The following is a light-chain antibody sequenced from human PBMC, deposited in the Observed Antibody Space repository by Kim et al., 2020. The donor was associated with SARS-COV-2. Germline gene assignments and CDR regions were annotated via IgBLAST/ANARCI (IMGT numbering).Light chain of an antibody. Sequence: RATINCKSSQSVLYRSNNQNYLAWYQQKPGQPPKLLIYWASTRQYGVPDRFSGSGSRTDFTLAISSLQAEDVAVYYCQQYYTTPYTFGQGTKLEI. CDR1: QSVLYRSNNQNY. CDR2: WAS. J-gene: IGKJ2*01. CDR3: QQYYTTPYT. V-gene: IGKV4-1*01.